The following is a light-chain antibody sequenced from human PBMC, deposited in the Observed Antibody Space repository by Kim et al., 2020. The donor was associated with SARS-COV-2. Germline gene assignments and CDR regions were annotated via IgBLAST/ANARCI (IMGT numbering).Light chain of an antibody. CDR2: DAT. Sequence: PGGTVTLACGSSTGPVTSNHYPSWLQQKPGQAPRKLIYDATNKHSGTPARFSGSLLGGLSALTLSGAQPEDEAVYYCLLTYGATRVFGGGTQLTVL. CDR1: TGPVTSNHY. J-gene: IGLJ3*02. V-gene: IGLV7-46*01. CDR3: LLTYGATRV.